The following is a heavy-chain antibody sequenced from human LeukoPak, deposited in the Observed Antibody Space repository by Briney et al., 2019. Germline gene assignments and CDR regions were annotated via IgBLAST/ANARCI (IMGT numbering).Heavy chain of an antibody. V-gene: IGHV3-7*01. D-gene: IGHD2-21*01. J-gene: IGHJ4*02. CDR1: GFTFSTYW. CDR3: ARVVFPSRVSDY. CDR2: IKQDGSDK. Sequence: PGGSLRLSCAASGFTFSTYWMSWVRQAPGKGLEWVANIKQDGSDKYYVDSVKGRFTISKDNAKNSLYLQMNSLRAEDTAVYYRARVVFPSRVSDYWGQGTLVTVSS.